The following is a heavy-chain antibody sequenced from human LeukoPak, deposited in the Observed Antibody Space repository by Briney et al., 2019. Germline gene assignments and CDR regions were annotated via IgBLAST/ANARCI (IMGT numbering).Heavy chain of an antibody. D-gene: IGHD3-16*01. Sequence: GGSLRLSCAASGFTFSTYGMHWVRQAPGKGLEWLTDIWYDGSNKYYTDSVKGRFTISRDNSKNSLYLQMNSLRAEDTAVYYCARDHRGVFDYWGQGALVTVSS. CDR3: ARDHRGVFDY. J-gene: IGHJ4*02. CDR2: IWYDGSNK. V-gene: IGHV3-33*01. CDR1: GFTFSTYG.